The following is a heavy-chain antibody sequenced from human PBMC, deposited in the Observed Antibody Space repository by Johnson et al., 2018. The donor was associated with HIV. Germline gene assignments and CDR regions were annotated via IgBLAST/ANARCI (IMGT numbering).Heavy chain of an antibody. Sequence: QVQLVESGGGVVQPGRSPRLSCAAFGFTLSSHAMHWVRQDPGKGLEWVAVISYDGNNKYFADSVKGRFHISRDNSKNTVYLQMNSLRAEDTALYYCARDSTPWGGDYVAYAFDIWGRGTMVTVSS. V-gene: IGHV3-30-3*01. CDR2: ISYDGNNK. J-gene: IGHJ3*02. CDR3: ARDSTPWGGDYVAYAFDI. D-gene: IGHD4-17*01. CDR1: GFTLSSHA.